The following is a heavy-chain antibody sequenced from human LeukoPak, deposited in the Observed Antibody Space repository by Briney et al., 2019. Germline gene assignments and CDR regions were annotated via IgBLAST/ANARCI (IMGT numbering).Heavy chain of an antibody. D-gene: IGHD3-22*01. J-gene: IGHJ4*02. V-gene: IGHV3-21*01. Sequence: GGSLRLSCAASGFTFSSYSMNWVRQAPGKGLEWVSSISSSSSYIYYADSVKGRFTISRDNAKNSLYLQMNSLRAEDTAVYYCEKGPYYDGVAFDYWGQGTLVTVSS. CDR1: GFTFSSYS. CDR2: ISSSSSYI. CDR3: EKGPYYDGVAFDY.